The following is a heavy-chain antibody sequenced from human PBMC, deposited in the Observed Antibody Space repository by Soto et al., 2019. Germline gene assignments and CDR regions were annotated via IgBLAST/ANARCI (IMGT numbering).Heavy chain of an antibody. V-gene: IGHV4-59*01. CDR2: IYNSGNT. D-gene: IGHD6-6*01. J-gene: IGHJ4*02. Sequence: QVQLQESGPGLVKPSETLSLTCTVSGGSISSYYWNWIRQPPGKGLEWIGYIYNSGNTNYNPSLWSRVTISVDTSKNQFSLKLTSVTAADTAVYYCAAPPRYWGQGTLVTVSS. CDR3: AAPPRY. CDR1: GGSISSYY.